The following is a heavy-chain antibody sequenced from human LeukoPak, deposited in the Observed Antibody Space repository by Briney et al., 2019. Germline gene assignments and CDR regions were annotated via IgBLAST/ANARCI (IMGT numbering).Heavy chain of an antibody. J-gene: IGHJ3*02. V-gene: IGHV1-2*02. Sequence: ASVKVSCKASGYTFTGYNIHWVRQAPGQGLEWMGWINPNSGGTNYAQKFQGRVTMTRDTSISTAYMELSRLRSDDTAVYYCARDRSDSTYYYDSSGYSSGDAFDIWGQGTMVTVSS. CDR3: ARDRSDSTYYYDSSGYSSGDAFDI. CDR2: INPNSGGT. D-gene: IGHD3-22*01. CDR1: GYTFTGYN.